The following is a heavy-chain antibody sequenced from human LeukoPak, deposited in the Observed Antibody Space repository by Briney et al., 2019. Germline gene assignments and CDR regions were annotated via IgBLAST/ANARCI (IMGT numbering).Heavy chain of an antibody. CDR2: IYYSGST. V-gene: IGHV4-39*07. CDR1: GGSISSNSYY. J-gene: IGHJ6*03. Sequence: SETLSLTCTVSGGSISSNSYYWGWIRQSPGKGLEWIGSIYYSGSTYYNPSLKSRVTISVDTSKNQFSLKLSSVTAADTAVYYCARGGRARSGSYNYHYYMDVWGKGTTVTISS. D-gene: IGHD3-10*01. CDR3: ARGGRARSGSYNYHYYMDV.